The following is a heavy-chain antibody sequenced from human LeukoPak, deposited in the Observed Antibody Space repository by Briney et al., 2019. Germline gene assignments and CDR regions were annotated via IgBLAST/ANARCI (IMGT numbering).Heavy chain of an antibody. Sequence: SETLSLTCSVSGGSIESYYWSWIRQPPGQGLELIGYIYYSGSIRYNPSLKNRVTISEDTSKKQFSLKLNSVTAADTAVYYCARGYCIGGSCYYDGFDIWGQGTMVTVSS. CDR3: ARGYCIGGSCYYDGFDI. V-gene: IGHV4-59*08. CDR1: GGSIESYY. CDR2: IYYSGSI. D-gene: IGHD2-15*01. J-gene: IGHJ3*02.